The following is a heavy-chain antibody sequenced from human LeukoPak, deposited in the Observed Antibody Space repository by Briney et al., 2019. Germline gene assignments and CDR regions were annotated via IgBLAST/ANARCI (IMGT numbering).Heavy chain of an antibody. CDR3: AKYFASGSYYKLPH. CDR2: ISGSGGST. J-gene: IGHJ1*01. Sequence: GSLRLSCAASGFTFSSYAMSWVRQAPGKGLEWVSAISGSGGSTYYADSGKGRFTISRDNSKNTLYLQMNSLRAEDTAVYYCAKYFASGSYYKLPHWGQGTLVTVSS. V-gene: IGHV3-23*01. CDR1: GFTFSSYA. D-gene: IGHD3-10*01.